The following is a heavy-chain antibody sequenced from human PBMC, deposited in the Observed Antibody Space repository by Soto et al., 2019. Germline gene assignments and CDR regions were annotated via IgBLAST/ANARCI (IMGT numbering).Heavy chain of an antibody. CDR2: IYSGGST. CDR1: GFTVSSNY. CDR3: ARKIAARLDVAFDI. V-gene: IGHV3-66*01. Sequence: EVQLVESGGGLVQPGGSLRLSCAASGFTVSSNYMSWVRQAPGKGLEWVSVIYSGGSTYYADSVKGRFTISRDNSKNTLYLQMNSLRAEDTAVYYCARKIAARLDVAFDIWGQGTMVTVSS. D-gene: IGHD6-6*01. J-gene: IGHJ3*02.